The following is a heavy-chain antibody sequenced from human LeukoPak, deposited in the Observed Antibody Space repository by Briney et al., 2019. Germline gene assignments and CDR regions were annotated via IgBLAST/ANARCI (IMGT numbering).Heavy chain of an antibody. Sequence: GGSLRLSCAASGFIFSSYSMNWVRQAPGKGLEWVSYISSSSSTIYYADSVKGRFTISRDNAKNSLYLQMNSLRAEDTAVYYCAKEKIAALDYWGQGTLVTVSS. CDR1: GFIFSSYS. CDR2: ISSSSSTI. D-gene: IGHD2-15*01. CDR3: AKEKIAALDY. V-gene: IGHV3-48*01. J-gene: IGHJ4*02.